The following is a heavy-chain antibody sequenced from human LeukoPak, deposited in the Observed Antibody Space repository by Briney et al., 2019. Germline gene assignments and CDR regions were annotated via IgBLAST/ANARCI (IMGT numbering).Heavy chain of an antibody. CDR1: GFTVSSSY. D-gene: IGHD3-16*01. Sequence: GGSLRLSCAASGFTVSSSYMNWVRQAPGKGLEWVSLIFSGGGTYYADPVKGRFTISRDNSKNTLFLQMNSLRAEDTAVYYCARGGVAYPDSFDIWGRGTMVTVSS. J-gene: IGHJ3*02. V-gene: IGHV3-66*01. CDR3: ARGGVAYPDSFDI. CDR2: IFSGGGT.